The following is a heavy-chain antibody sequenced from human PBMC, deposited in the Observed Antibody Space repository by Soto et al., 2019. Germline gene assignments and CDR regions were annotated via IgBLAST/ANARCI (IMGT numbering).Heavy chain of an antibody. CDR1: GFTFSSYA. V-gene: IGHV3-23*01. Sequence: PGGSLRLSCATSGFTFSSYAMVWVRQAAEKGLEWVASISNNGDTAYYADSVKGRFTISRDNSKNTLYLQMNSLRAEDTAVYYCARGPMYSSGWYLDYWGQGTLVTVSS. D-gene: IGHD6-19*01. CDR2: ISNNGDTA. J-gene: IGHJ4*02. CDR3: ARGPMYSSGWYLDY.